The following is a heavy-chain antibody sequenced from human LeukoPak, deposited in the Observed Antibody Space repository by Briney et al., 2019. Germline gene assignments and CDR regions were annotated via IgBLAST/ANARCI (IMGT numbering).Heavy chain of an antibody. J-gene: IGHJ3*02. CDR2: MYYSGST. Sequence: SETLSLTCTVSSGSISSTSYYWGWIRQPPGMGLEWIGSMYYSGSTYYNPSLKSRVTISVDTSKNQFSLKLSSVTAADTAVYYCARGALRWLQFRAFEIWGQGTMVTVSS. CDR1: SGSISSTSYY. CDR3: ARGALRWLQFRAFEI. V-gene: IGHV4-39*07. D-gene: IGHD5-24*01.